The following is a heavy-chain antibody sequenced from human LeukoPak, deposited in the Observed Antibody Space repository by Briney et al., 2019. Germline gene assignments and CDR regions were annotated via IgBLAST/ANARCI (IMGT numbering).Heavy chain of an antibody. J-gene: IGHJ4*02. CDR1: GGSISSSSYY. CDR2: IYYSGST. Sequence: PSETLSLTCTVSGGSISSSSYYWGWIRQPPGKGLEWIGSIYYSGSTYYNPSLKSRVTISVDTSKNQFSLKLSSVTAADTAVYYCARHNILTGLDYWGQGTLVTVSS. D-gene: IGHD3-9*01. CDR3: ARHNILTGLDY. V-gene: IGHV4-39*01.